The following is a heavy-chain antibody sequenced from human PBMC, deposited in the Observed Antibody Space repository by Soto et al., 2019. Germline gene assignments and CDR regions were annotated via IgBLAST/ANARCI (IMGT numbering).Heavy chain of an antibody. J-gene: IGHJ4*02. CDR3: ARADNYVAIAFDY. Sequence: GGSLRLSCAASGFTFSRYGMHWVRQAPGKGLEWVALIWNDGIRKVYVDSVKGRFTISRDNSKNTLDLQMNSLRAEDTAVYYCARADNYVAIAFDYWGPGTLFTVS. CDR1: GFTFSRYG. CDR2: IWNDGIRK. V-gene: IGHV3-33*01. D-gene: IGHD5-12*01.